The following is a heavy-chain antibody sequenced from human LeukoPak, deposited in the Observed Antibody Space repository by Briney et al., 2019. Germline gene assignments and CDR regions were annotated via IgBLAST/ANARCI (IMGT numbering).Heavy chain of an antibody. CDR3: ARELIVVVPHARGGDYVLDY. J-gene: IGHJ4*02. CDR1: GYTFTTYG. CDR2: ISAYNGNT. Sequence: ASGKVSCTASGYTFTTYGISWVRQAPGQGLEGRGWISAYNGNTNYAQKLQGRVTMTTDTSTSTAYMELRSLRSDDTAVYYCARELIVVVPHARGGDYVLDYWGQGTLVTVSS. D-gene: IGHD2-2*01. V-gene: IGHV1-18*01.